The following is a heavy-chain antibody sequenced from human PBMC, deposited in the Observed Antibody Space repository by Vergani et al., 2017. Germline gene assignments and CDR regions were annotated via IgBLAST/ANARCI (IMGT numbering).Heavy chain of an antibody. V-gene: IGHV4-30-2*05. J-gene: IGHJ4*02. D-gene: IGHD5-18*01. CDR2: IYHSGST. CDR1: GGSISSGGYS. CDR3: ARQSAMIISQGHFDY. Sequence: QLQLQESGSGLVKPSQTLSLTCAVSGGSISSGGYSWSWIRQPPGKGLEWIGYIYHSGSTYYNPSLKSRLTISLDTSENHLSLKLTSVTAADTAMYFCARQSAMIISQGHFDYWGQGVLVTVSS.